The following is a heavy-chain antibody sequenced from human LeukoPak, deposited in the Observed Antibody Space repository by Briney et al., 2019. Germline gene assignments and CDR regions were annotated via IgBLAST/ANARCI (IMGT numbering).Heavy chain of an antibody. Sequence: PSETLSLTCNVSGGSINSGTYRWAWIRQPPGKGLEWIGNVYYNGYTYYHPSLESRVTISVDTSKNQLSLKLNSVTAADTAVYYCATHYVRGSGRYYPLDYWGQGTLVTVSS. D-gene: IGHD3-16*02. CDR1: GGSINSGTYR. CDR2: VYYNGYT. V-gene: IGHV4-39*01. J-gene: IGHJ4*02. CDR3: ATHYVRGSGRYYPLDY.